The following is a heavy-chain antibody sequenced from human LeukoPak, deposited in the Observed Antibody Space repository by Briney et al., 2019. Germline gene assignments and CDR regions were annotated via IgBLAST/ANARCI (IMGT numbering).Heavy chain of an antibody. V-gene: IGHV1-18*01. D-gene: IGHD2-15*01. CDR3: ATQALGGRYFDY. Sequence: ASVKVSCKASGYTFTSYGISWVRQAPGQGLEWMGWISAYNGNTNYAQKLQGRVTMTRDMSTSTVYMELSSLRSEDTAVYYCATQALGGRYFDYWGQGTLVTASS. CDR1: GYTFTSYG. J-gene: IGHJ4*02. CDR2: ISAYNGNT.